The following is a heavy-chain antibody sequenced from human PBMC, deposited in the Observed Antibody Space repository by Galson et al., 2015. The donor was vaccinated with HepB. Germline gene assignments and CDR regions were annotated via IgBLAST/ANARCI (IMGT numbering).Heavy chain of an antibody. V-gene: IGHV3-33*08. CDR1: GFTFSSYG. D-gene: IGHD3-16*01. CDR3: ARDALPYYDYVWGTVNWFDP. J-gene: IGHJ5*02. CDR2: IYYDGSKK. Sequence: SLRLSCAASGFTFSSYGMNWVRQAPGKGLEWVAIIYYDGSKKYYADSVKGRFTISRDNSKNTLYLQMNSLRADDTAVYYCARDALPYYDYVWGTVNWFDPWGQGTLVTVSS.